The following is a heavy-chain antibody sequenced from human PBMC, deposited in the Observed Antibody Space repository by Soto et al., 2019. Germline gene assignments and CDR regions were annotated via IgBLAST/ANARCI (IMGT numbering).Heavy chain of an antibody. J-gene: IGHJ4*02. Sequence: QVQLVQSGAEVKKPGASVKVSCKASGYTFTSNDINSVRQATGQGFEWMGWMSPKSGDTGYAQKFQGRVTMTRDTSISTAYMELSSLRSEDTAVYYCAGGPPNWGFDFWGQGTLVTVPS. CDR2: MSPKSGDT. CDR3: AGGPPNWGFDF. D-gene: IGHD7-27*01. CDR1: GYTFTSND. V-gene: IGHV1-8*01.